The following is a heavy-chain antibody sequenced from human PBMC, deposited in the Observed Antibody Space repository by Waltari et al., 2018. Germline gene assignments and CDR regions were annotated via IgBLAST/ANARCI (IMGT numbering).Heavy chain of an antibody. CDR2: INHSGSP. J-gene: IGHJ5*02. V-gene: IGHV4-34*01. Sequence: QVQLQQWGAGLLKPSETLSLTCAVYGGSFSGYYWSWIRQPPGKGLEWIGEINHSGSPNYTPSLKSRVTISVDTSKNQFSLKLSSVTAADTAVYYCARAPPRYCSSTSCYKTGFDPWGQGTLVTVSS. CDR3: ARAPPRYCSSTSCYKTGFDP. CDR1: GGSFSGYY. D-gene: IGHD2-2*01.